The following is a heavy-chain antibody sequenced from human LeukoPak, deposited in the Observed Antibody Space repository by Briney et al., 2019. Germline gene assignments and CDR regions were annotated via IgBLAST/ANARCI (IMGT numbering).Heavy chain of an antibody. CDR3: ARLGLEDWYFDL. J-gene: IGHJ2*01. D-gene: IGHD1-1*01. Sequence: SETLSLTCAVSGGSISSSNWWSWVRQPPGKGLEWIGEIYHSGSTNYNPSLKSRVTISVDTSKNQFSLKLSSVTAADTAVYYCARLGLEDWYFDLWGRGTLVTVSS. CDR2: IYHSGST. CDR1: GGSISSSNW. V-gene: IGHV4-4*02.